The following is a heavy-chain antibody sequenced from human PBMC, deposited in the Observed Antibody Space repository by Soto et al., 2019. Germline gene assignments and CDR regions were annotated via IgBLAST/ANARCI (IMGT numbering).Heavy chain of an antibody. CDR2: ISYDGSNK. J-gene: IGHJ6*03. Sequence: GGSLRLSCAASGFTFSSYGMHWVRQAPGKGLEWVAVISYDGSNKYYADSVKGRFTISRDNSKNTLYLQMNSLRAEDTAVYYCAKGDYYMDVWGKGTTVTVSS. CDR1: GFTFSSYG. V-gene: IGHV3-30*18. CDR3: AKGDYYMDV. D-gene: IGHD3-16*01.